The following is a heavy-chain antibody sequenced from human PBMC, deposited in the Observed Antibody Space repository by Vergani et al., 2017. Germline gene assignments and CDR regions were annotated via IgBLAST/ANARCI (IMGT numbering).Heavy chain of an antibody. CDR3: ARDPPLYCSSTSLYGGY. Sequence: QVQLVQSGAEVKKPGSSVKVSCKASGGTFSSYAISWVRQAPGQGLEWMGRSSPIFGTANYAQKFQGRVTMTADKSTSTAYMELSSLRSEDTAVYYCARDPPLYCSSTSLYGGYWGQGTLVTVSS. V-gene: IGHV1-69*14. J-gene: IGHJ4*02. CDR2: SSPIFGTA. D-gene: IGHD2-2*01. CDR1: GGTFSSYA.